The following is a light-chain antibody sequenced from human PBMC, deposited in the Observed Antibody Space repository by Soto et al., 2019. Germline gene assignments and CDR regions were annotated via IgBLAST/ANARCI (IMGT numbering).Light chain of an antibody. Sequence: DIVMTQSPLSLPVTPGEPASISCRSSQSLLHGNGYNYLDWYLQKPGQSPQLLIYLGSNRASGVPDRFSGSGSGTDFTLKISSAEAEDVGIYYCMQALQNPFTFGQGTKLEIK. CDR3: MQALQNPFT. CDR2: LGS. J-gene: IGKJ2*01. V-gene: IGKV2-28*01. CDR1: QSLLHGNGYNY.